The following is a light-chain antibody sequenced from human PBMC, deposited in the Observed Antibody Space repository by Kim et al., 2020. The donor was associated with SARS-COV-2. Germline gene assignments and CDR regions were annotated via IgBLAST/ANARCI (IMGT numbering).Light chain of an antibody. V-gene: IGLV3-1*01. CDR3: QTWDSITVV. J-gene: IGLJ2*01. CDR2: QDT. Sequence: SVSPGQTASITCSGDKLGEKYACWYQQKPGQSPVLVIDQDTKRPAGIPGRFSGSNSGNTATLTISGTQAMDEADYYCQTWDSITVVFGGGTQLTVL. CDR1: KLGEKY.